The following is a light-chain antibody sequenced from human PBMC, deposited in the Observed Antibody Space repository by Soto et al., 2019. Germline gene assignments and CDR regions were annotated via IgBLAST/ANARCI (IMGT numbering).Light chain of an antibody. Sequence: DIQMTQSPSSLSASVGDRVTITCRASQSMSSYLNWYQQKPGKAPKLLIYAASSLQSGVPSRFSGSGSGTDLTLTISRLQPEDFATYYCQQSDSNPITFGTGTKGDIK. V-gene: IGKV1-39*01. CDR3: QQSDSNPIT. J-gene: IGKJ3*01. CDR2: AAS. CDR1: QSMSSY.